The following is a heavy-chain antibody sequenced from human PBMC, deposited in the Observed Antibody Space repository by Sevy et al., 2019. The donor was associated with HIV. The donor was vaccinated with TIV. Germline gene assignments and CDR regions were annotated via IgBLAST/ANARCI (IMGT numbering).Heavy chain of an antibody. V-gene: IGHV3-23*01. Sequence: GESLKISCAASGITFSSYAMSWVRQAPGKGLEWVSGISAGGGRTYHADSVKGRFTMSGEKSKNTLYLQMNSLTAEDTAVYYCASLLTEDPFDIWGQGTMVTVSS. CDR3: ASLLTEDPFDI. J-gene: IGHJ3*02. D-gene: IGHD3-10*01. CDR2: ISAGGGRT. CDR1: GITFSSYA.